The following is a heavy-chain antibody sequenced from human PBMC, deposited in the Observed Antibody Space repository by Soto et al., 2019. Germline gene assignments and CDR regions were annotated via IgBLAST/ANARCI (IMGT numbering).Heavy chain of an antibody. CDR1: GFTFSSYA. CDR3: AKDRGVVVTAIAH. CDR2: ISGSGGST. Sequence: GGSLRLSCAASGFTFSSYAMSWVRQAPGKGLEWVSAISGSGGSTYYADSVKGRFTISRDNSKNTLYLQMNSVRAEDTAVYYCAKDRGVVVTAIAHWGQGTLVTVSS. V-gene: IGHV3-23*01. J-gene: IGHJ5*02. D-gene: IGHD2-21*02.